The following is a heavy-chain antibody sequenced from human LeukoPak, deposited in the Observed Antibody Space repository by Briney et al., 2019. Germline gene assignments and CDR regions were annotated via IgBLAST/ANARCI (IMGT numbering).Heavy chain of an antibody. Sequence: SQTLSLTCVVYGGSFSGYYWSWIRQPPGKGLGWIGEIDQGGTTNYNTSFKSRVSISVNTSKKQFSLTLTSMTAADTAVYYCARVRHYYFGYGYFDSGGQETLVTVSS. CDR3: ARVRHYYFGYGYFDS. D-gene: IGHD3-10*01. J-gene: IGHJ4*02. V-gene: IGHV4-34*01. CDR2: IDQGGTT. CDR1: GGSFSGYY.